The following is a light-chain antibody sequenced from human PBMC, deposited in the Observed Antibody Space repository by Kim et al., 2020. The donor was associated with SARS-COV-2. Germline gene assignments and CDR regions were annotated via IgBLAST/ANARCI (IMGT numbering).Light chain of an antibody. V-gene: IGKV3-20*01. CDR3: QQYGSSPRT. J-gene: IGKJ2*01. CDR1: QSVSGSK. Sequence: SQGERATLSGRASQSVSGSKLVWYQQKPGQAPRLLSYGASSRATGIPDRFSGSGSGTDFTLTISRLEPEDVAVYYCQQYGSSPRTFGQGTKLEI. CDR2: GAS.